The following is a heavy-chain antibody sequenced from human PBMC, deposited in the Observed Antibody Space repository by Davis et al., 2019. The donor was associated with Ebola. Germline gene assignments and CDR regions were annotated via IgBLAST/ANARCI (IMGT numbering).Heavy chain of an antibody. Sequence: MPSETLSLTCTVSGGSISSGGYYWSWVRQHPGKGLEYIGYIYYSGSTYYNPSLKSRLTISIDTSKNQFSLKLSSVTAADTAFYYCARDRRRDYGYYFDYWGQGTLVTVSS. J-gene: IGHJ4*02. CDR1: GGSISSGGYY. CDR2: IYYSGST. D-gene: IGHD4-17*01. V-gene: IGHV4-31*03. CDR3: ARDRRRDYGYYFDY.